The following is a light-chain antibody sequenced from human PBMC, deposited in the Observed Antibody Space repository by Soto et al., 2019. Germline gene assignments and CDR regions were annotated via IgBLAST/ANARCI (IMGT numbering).Light chain of an antibody. CDR1: QSVSSY. CDR3: QQRSNWPPSLT. V-gene: IGKV3-11*01. CDR2: DAS. J-gene: IGKJ4*01. Sequence: EIVLTQSPATLSLSPGERATLSCRASQSVSSYLAWYQHKPGQSPRLLIYDASNRATGIPARFSGSGSGTDFTLTISSLEPEDFAVDYCQQRSNWPPSLTFGGGTKVEIK.